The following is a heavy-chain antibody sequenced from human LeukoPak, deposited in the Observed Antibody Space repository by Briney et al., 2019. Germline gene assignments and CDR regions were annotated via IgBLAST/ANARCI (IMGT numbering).Heavy chain of an antibody. V-gene: IGHV4-59*01. Sequence: PSETLSLTCTVSGGSISSYYWNWIRQPPGKGPEWIGCISDTGTTKYNPAFKSRVTISVDTSKNQFSLKLTSVTAADTAVYYCARGHLGLSPWGQGTLVTVSS. CDR2: ISDTGTT. J-gene: IGHJ5*02. CDR3: ARGHLGLSP. D-gene: IGHD3-10*01. CDR1: GGSISSYY.